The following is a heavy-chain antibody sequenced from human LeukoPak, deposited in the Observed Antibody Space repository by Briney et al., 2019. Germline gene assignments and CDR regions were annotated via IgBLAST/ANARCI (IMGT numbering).Heavy chain of an antibody. CDR3: AREISGTYMFDYYYYYMDV. D-gene: IGHD1-26*01. V-gene: IGHV4-59*01. CDR2: IYYTGDT. J-gene: IGHJ6*03. Sequence: SETLSLTCTVSGGSLSSYYWSWIRQPAGKGLQWSGYIYYTGDTNYNSSLKSRVTISIDTSKNHFSLKLSSVTAADTTVYYCAREISGTYMFDYYYYYMDVWGKGTTVTVSS. CDR1: GGSLSSYY.